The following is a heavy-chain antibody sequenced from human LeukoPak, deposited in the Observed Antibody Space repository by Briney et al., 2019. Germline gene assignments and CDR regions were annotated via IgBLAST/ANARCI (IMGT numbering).Heavy chain of an antibody. Sequence: PSETLSLTCAVYDGSFSGYYWSWIRQPPGKGLEWIGEINHSGSTNYNPSLKSRVTISVDTSKNQFSLKLSSVTAADTAVYYCARGPHYDILTGYYNPGDFDYWGPGTLVTVSS. D-gene: IGHD3-9*01. CDR1: DGSFSGYY. J-gene: IGHJ4*02. CDR3: ARGPHYDILTGYYNPGDFDY. V-gene: IGHV4-34*01. CDR2: INHSGST.